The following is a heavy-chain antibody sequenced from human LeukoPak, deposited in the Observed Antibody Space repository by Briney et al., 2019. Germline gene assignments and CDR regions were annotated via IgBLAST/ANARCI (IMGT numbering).Heavy chain of an antibody. D-gene: IGHD5-12*01. CDR2: IYFTGSS. V-gene: IGHV4-59*12. J-gene: IGHJ4*02. CDR3: ARGLRLYSGYDFLRY. CDR1: GGSISIYY. Sequence: SETLSLTCTVSGGSISIYYWNWVRQSPGKGLEWIGYIYFTGSSNYNPSLKSRVAISVDTSKNQFSLKLSSVTAADTAVYYCARGLRLYSGYDFLRYWGQGTLVTVSS.